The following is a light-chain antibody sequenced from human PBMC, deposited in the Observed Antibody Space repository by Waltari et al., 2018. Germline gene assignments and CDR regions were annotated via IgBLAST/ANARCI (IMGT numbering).Light chain of an antibody. V-gene: IGKV3-20*01. CDR1: QSVSKY. CDR2: DAS. Sequence: EIVLTQSPGTLSLSPGERATLPCRASQSVSKYLAWYQQNPGQAPRLLIYDASTRATGIPDRFSGSGWGTGISLTISSLGPEAFAVYYCQKYGTLPATFGQGTKVQMK. J-gene: IGKJ1*01. CDR3: QKYGTLPAT.